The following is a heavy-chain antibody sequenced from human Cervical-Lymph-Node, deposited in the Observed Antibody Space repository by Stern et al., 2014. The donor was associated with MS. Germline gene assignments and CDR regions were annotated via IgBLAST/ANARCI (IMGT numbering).Heavy chain of an antibody. CDR1: GYTFASYG. Sequence: QVQLVQSGAEVKKPGASVKVSCKASGYTFASYGISWVRQAPGQGLEWVGWISTYNGNTSYAQKLQGRVTMTTDTSTSTAYMELRSLRSDDTAVYYCARGIRGAARRGEDPQRDFGYYWGQGTLVTVSS. D-gene: IGHD6-6*01. CDR2: ISTYNGNT. V-gene: IGHV1-18*01. CDR3: ARGIRGAARRGEDPQRDFGYY. J-gene: IGHJ4*02.